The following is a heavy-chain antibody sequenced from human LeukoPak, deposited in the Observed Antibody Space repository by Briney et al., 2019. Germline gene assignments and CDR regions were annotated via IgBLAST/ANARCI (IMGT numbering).Heavy chain of an antibody. CDR3: ARDLSPVVRASPMGY. CDR2: ITYDGYYK. J-gene: IGHJ4*02. Sequence: GGSLRLSCAASGFTFTNYGMHWVRQAPGEGLEWVALITYDGYYKYYSDSVKGRFTISSDTSKNTLYLQMNSLRAEDTAVYYCARDLSPVVRASPMGYWGQGTPVTVSS. V-gene: IGHV3-30*03. CDR1: GFTFTNYG. D-gene: IGHD3-10*01.